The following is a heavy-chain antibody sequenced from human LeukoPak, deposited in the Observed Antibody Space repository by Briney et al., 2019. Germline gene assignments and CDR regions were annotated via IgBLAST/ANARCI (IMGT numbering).Heavy chain of an antibody. CDR3: AKLPATYDSSGYYLPHFDY. CDR2: ISGSGGST. Sequence: GGSLRLSCAASGFTFSSYAMSWVRQAPGNGLEWVSAISGSGGSTYYADSVKGRFTISRDNSKNTLYLQMNSLRAEDTAVYYCAKLPATYDSSGYYLPHFDYWGQGTLVTVSS. CDR1: GFTFSSYA. V-gene: IGHV3-23*01. J-gene: IGHJ4*02. D-gene: IGHD3-22*01.